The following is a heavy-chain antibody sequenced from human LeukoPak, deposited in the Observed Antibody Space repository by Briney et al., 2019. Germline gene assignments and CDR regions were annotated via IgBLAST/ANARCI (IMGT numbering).Heavy chain of an antibody. CDR2: ISSSGSTI. D-gene: IGHD3-10*01. Sequence: GGSLRLSCAASGFTFSDYYMSWIRQAPGKGLEWVSYISSSGSTIYYADSVKGRFTISRDNAKNSLYLQVNSLRAEDTAVYYCARDQSSEQILWFGDYYFDYWGQGTLVTVSS. CDR1: GFTFSDYY. CDR3: ARDQSSEQILWFGDYYFDY. V-gene: IGHV3-11*01. J-gene: IGHJ4*02.